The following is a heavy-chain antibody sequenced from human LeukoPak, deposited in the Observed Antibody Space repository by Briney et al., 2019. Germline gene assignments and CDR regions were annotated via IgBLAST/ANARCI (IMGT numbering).Heavy chain of an antibody. CDR3: AGGRITMVRGVIRGYYFDY. Sequence: PSETLSLTCTVSGGSISSNSYYWGWIRQPPGKGLEWIVSIYYSGSTYYNPSLKNRLTISVDTSKNQFSLKLSSVTAADTAVYYCAGGRITMVRGVIRGYYFDYWGQGTLVTVSS. CDR2: IYYSGST. J-gene: IGHJ4*02. D-gene: IGHD3-10*01. V-gene: IGHV4-39*01. CDR1: GGSISSNSYY.